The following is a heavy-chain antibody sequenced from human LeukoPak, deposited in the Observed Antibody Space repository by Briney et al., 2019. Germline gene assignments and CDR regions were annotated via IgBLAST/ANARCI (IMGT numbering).Heavy chain of an antibody. V-gene: IGHV3-73*01. Sequence: GGSLRLSCAASGFTFSGSAMHWVRQASGKGLEWVGRIRSKANSYATVYAASETGSFTLSRDDSKNTAYLQMNSLKTEDTAVYYCTASRGVWGALDAWDDAFDIWGQGTMVTVSS. CDR2: IRSKANSYAT. J-gene: IGHJ3*02. CDR3: TASRGVWGALDAWDDAFDI. D-gene: IGHD3-16*01. CDR1: GFTFSGSA.